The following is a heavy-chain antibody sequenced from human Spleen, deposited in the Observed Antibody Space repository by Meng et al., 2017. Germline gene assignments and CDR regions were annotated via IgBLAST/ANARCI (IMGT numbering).Heavy chain of an antibody. Sequence: SETLSLTCTVSGGSISRYYWSWIRQPPGQGLEWIGYIYYSGSTNYNPSLKSRVTISVDTSKNQFSLKLSSVTAADTAVYYCARVTMGYYFDYWGQGTLVTVSS. J-gene: IGHJ4*02. CDR1: GGSISRYY. CDR3: ARVTMGYYFDY. D-gene: IGHD3-10*01. V-gene: IGHV4-59*01. CDR2: IYYSGST.